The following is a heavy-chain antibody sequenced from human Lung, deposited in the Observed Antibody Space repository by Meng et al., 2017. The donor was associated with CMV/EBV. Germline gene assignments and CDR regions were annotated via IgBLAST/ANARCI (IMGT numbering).Heavy chain of an antibody. V-gene: IGHV3-30-3*01. CDR3: ARGGLVVVTASTFDY. CDR2: MSYDGIKK. Sequence: SXAASGFTFSDYAMHWVRQAPGKGLEWVALMSYDGIKKYYADSVRGRFTISRDTSKNTLFLQLNSLRPDDTAIYYCARGGLVVVTASTFDYWGQGTXVTVSS. D-gene: IGHD2-21*02. J-gene: IGHJ4*02. CDR1: GFTFSDYA.